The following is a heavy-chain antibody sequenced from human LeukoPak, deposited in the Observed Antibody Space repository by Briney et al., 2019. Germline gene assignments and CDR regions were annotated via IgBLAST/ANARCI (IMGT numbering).Heavy chain of an antibody. V-gene: IGHV4-28*03. CDR1: GYSISSSNW. J-gene: IGHJ4*02. CDR2: IYYSGST. D-gene: IGHD5-18*01. Sequence: SDTLSLTCAVSGYSISSSNWWGWIRQPPGKGLEWIGYIYYSGSTYYNPSLKSRVTMSVDTSKNQFSLNLSSVTAADTAVYYCARAIRGYSYGYNFDYWGQGTLVTVSS. CDR3: ARAIRGYSYGYNFDY.